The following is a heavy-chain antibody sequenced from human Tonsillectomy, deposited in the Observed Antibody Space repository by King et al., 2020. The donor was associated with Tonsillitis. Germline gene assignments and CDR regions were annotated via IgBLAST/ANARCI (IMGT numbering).Heavy chain of an antibody. J-gene: IGHJ6*03. CDR1: GGIFNNYA. Sequence: VQLVQSGAEVKKPGSSVTVSCKVSGGIFNNYAISWVRQAPGQGLEWMGRIVPVVNVRNYAQRFQGKVTITADKSTSTGYMELTNLSSEDTAVYYCATDAGRSASYYYMDVWGKGTTVTVSS. CDR2: IVPVVNVR. V-gene: IGHV1-69*04. CDR3: ATDAGRSASYYYMDV.